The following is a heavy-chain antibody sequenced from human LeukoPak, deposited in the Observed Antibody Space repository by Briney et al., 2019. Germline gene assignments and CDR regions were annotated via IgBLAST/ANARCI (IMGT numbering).Heavy chain of an antibody. CDR3: ARDRIYGSGSDHFDY. J-gene: IGHJ4*02. Sequence: TSETLSLTCTVSGGSISSSSYYWGGIRQPPGKGLEGIGNIHYSGSTNYNPSLKSRVTISIETSKNQFSLKLSSGTAADTAVYYCARDRIYGSGSDHFDYWGQGTLVTVSS. CDR1: GGSISSSSYY. CDR2: IHYSGST. V-gene: IGHV4-39*07. D-gene: IGHD3-10*01.